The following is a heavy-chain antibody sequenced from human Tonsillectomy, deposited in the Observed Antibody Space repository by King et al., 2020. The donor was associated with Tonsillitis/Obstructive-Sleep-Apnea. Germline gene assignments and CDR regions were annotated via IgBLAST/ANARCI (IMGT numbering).Heavy chain of an antibody. CDR1: GFTFSNYN. V-gene: IGHV3-21*01. J-gene: IGHJ6*03. Sequence: VQLVESGGGLVKPGGSLRLSCAASGFTFSNYNMIWFRQAPGKGLEWGSSIIISSTFLYYADSVKGRFTISRDNAKNSLYLQMNSLRAEDTAVYYCARDRGYSTSTTCNYYYMDVWGKGTTVTVSS. D-gene: IGHD2-2*01. CDR2: IIISSTFL. CDR3: ARDRGYSTSTTCNYYYMDV.